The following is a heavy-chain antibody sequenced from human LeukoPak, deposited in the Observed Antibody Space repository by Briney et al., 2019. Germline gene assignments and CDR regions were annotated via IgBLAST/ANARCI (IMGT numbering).Heavy chain of an antibody. J-gene: IGHJ4*02. Sequence: PGGSLGLSCAASGFTFGDHTMNWVRQLPGKRLEWVAYVSGSGSTVYYADSVKGRFTVSRDNGKSSLYLQMNSLRVEDTALYYCVRQFASWGQGTLVTVSS. CDR3: VRQFAS. CDR1: GFTFGDHT. CDR2: VSGSGSTV. V-gene: IGHV3-48*01.